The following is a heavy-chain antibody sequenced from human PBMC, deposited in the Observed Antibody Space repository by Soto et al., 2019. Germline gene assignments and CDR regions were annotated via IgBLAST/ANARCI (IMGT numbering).Heavy chain of an antibody. J-gene: IGHJ4*02. CDR2: ISGSGGST. Sequence: PGGSLRLSCAASGFTFSSYAMSWVRQAPGKGLEWVSAISGSGGSTYAASVKGRFTTSRDESKNSVYLQMNSLKTEDTAVYYCVRATYLSDSSGYTRCFDYWGQGTLVTVSS. V-gene: IGHV3-23*01. D-gene: IGHD3-22*01. CDR3: VRATYLSDSSGYTRCFDY. CDR1: GFTFSSYA.